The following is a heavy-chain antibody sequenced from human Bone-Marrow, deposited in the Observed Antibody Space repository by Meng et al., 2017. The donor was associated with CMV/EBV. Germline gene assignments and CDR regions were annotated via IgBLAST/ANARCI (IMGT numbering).Heavy chain of an antibody. D-gene: IGHD3-3*01. CDR3: AKDIFGGARMAFDI. CDR2: ISWNSGRR. Sequence: SLKISCAASGFTFDDYAMHWVRQAPGKGVEGVSSISWNSGRRGYADSVKGRFTISGDNAKNSLYLQMNSLRAEDTALYYCAKDIFGGARMAFDIWGQGTMVTVSS. CDR1: GFTFDDYA. V-gene: IGHV3-9*01. J-gene: IGHJ3*02.